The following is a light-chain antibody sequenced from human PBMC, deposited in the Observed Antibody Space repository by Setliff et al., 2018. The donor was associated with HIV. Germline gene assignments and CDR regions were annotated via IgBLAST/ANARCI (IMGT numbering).Light chain of an antibody. V-gene: IGKV3-20*01. CDR1: QSITNNY. J-gene: IGKJ4*01. CDR3: QRYGTSPLN. Sequence: EIVLTQSPGTLSLSPGEGVILSCRASQSITNNYVAWYQQKPGQAPRLLISGSSRRATGIPDRFSGSGSGTEFALTISRLEPEDFAVYFCQRYGTSPLNFGGGTKVDIK. CDR2: GSS.